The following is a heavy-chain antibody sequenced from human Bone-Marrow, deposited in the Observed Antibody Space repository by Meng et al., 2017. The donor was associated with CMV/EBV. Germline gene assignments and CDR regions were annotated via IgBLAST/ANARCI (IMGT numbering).Heavy chain of an antibody. Sequence: ASVKVSCKASGYTFTSYGITWVRQAPGQGLEWMGWISTYNANTNYAQKFQGRVTMTTDTSTTTAYMELRSLRSDDTAVYYCARDVNYYDSSGPSVDFGYWGQGTLVTVSS. CDR2: ISTYNANT. CDR3: ARDVNYYDSSGPSVDFGY. J-gene: IGHJ4*02. CDR1: GYTFTSYG. V-gene: IGHV1-18*01. D-gene: IGHD3-22*01.